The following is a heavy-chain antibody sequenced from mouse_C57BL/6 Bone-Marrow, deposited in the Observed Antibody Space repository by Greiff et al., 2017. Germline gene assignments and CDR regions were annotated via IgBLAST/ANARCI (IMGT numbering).Heavy chain of an antibody. V-gene: IGHV8-8*01. CDR3: ARSHFYYGSSLFAY. J-gene: IGHJ3*01. CDR1: GFSLSTFGMG. CDR2: IWWDDDK. D-gene: IGHD1-1*01. Sequence: QVTLKESGPGILQPSQTLSLTCSFSGFSLSTFGMGVGWIRQPSGKGLEWLAHIWWDDDKYYNPALKSRLTISKDTSKNQVFLKIANVDTADTATYYCARSHFYYGSSLFAYWGQGTLVTVSA.